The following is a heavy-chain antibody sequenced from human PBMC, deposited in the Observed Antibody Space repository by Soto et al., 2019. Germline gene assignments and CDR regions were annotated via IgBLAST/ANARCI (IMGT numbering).Heavy chain of an antibody. CDR1: GGSIDRSTYY. CDR3: ARTTVTGHFFDY. V-gene: IGHV4-39*07. CDR2: IYYRGNT. J-gene: IGHJ4*02. D-gene: IGHD4-17*01. Sequence: PSETLSLTCIVSGGSIDRSTYYWGWIRQPPGKALEWIASIYYRGNTYYNPSLKGRVTISLDMSRNQFSLKLSSVTAADTAVYYCARTTVTGHFFDYWGQGTLVTVSS.